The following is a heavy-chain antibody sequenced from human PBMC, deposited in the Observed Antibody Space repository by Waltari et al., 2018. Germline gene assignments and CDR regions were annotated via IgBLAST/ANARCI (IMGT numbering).Heavy chain of an antibody. CDR2: IYTSGRS. Sequence: QVQLQESGPGLVKPSETLSLTCTVSGGSISSYYWSWIRQPAGTGLEWIGRIYTSGRSNHNPTLKSRVTVSGATDKSQLSLKLSSVTAADTAVYYWARTEVGIVYSIAAAGWNWFDPWGQGTLVTVSS. J-gene: IGHJ5*02. D-gene: IGHD6-13*01. V-gene: IGHV4-4*07. CDR1: GGSISSYY. CDR3: ARTEVGIVYSIAAAGWNWFDP.